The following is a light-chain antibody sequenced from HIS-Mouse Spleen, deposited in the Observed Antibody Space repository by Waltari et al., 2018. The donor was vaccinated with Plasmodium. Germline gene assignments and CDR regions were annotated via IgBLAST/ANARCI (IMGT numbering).Light chain of an antibody. Sequence: QSALTQPASVSGPPGQSITLSCTGTSSDVWSYNLVPWYQQHPGKAPKLMIYEGSKRPSGVSNRFSGSKSGNTASLTISGLQAEDEADYYCCSYAGSSTFVVFGGGTKLTVL. CDR2: EGS. V-gene: IGLV2-23*03. J-gene: IGLJ2*01. CDR3: CSYAGSSTFVV. CDR1: SSDVWSYNL.